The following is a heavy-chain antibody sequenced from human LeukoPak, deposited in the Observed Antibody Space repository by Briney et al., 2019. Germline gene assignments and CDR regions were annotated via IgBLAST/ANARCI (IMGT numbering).Heavy chain of an antibody. CDR3: ASGGYGGSHY. V-gene: IGHV4-31*03. D-gene: IGHD5-12*01. J-gene: IGHJ4*02. CDR2: IYYSGST. CDR1: GGSISSGGYY. Sequence: SEALSLTCTVSGGSISSGGYYWSWIRQHPGKGLEWIGYIYYSGSTYYNPSLKSRVTISVDTSKNQFSLKLSSVTAADTAVYYCASGGYGGSHYWGQGTLVTVSS.